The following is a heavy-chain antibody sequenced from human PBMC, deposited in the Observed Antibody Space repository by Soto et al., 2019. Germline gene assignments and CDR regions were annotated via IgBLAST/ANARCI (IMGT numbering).Heavy chain of an antibody. V-gene: IGHV3-20*01. D-gene: IGHD3-10*01. CDR1: GLTFDDNA. Sequence: EVQLVESGGGVVRPGGSLRLSCAASGLTFDDNAMGWVRQPPGKGRGWVSGINWNGGSTGYADSVKGRFTISRDNAKNSLYLRMNSLRAEDTALYHCAREISGSYYNDAFDIWGQGTMVTVSS. CDR3: AREISGSYYNDAFDI. J-gene: IGHJ3*02. CDR2: INWNGGST.